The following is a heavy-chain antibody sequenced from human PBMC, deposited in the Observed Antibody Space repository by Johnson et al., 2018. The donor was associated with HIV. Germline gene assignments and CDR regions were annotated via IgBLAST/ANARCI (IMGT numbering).Heavy chain of an antibody. D-gene: IGHD4-17*01. CDR1: GFTFSSYA. Sequence: VQLVESGGGLVQPGGSLRLSCAASGFTFSSYAMHWVRQAPGKGLEYVSAISSNGGSTYYANSVKGRFTISRDNSKNTLYLQMNSLRAEDTAVYYCGGDGSVGYGDYVGRAFDIWGQGTMVTVSS. CDR3: GGDGSVGYGDYVGRAFDI. V-gene: IGHV3-64*01. J-gene: IGHJ3*02. CDR2: ISSNGGST.